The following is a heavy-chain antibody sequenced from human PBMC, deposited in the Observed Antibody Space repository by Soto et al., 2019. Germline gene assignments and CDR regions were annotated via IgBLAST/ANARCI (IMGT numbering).Heavy chain of an antibody. D-gene: IGHD5-18*01. CDR1: GFSFSSYA. Sequence: EVQLLESGEGLVQPGGSLRLSCAASGFSFSSYAMTWVRQAPGKGLAWVSGISDSGGSTYYADSVKGRFTISRDNSKNMVYLQMNRLRAGDTVVYYCANPGYSYGYYWFDPWGQGTLVTVSS. V-gene: IGHV3-23*01. CDR2: ISDSGGST. J-gene: IGHJ5*02. CDR3: ANPGYSYGYYWFDP.